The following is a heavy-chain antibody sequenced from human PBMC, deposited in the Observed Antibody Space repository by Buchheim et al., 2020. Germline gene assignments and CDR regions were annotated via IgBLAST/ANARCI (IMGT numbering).Heavy chain of an antibody. CDR2: FSGGGGNT. D-gene: IGHD3-22*01. Sequence: EMELLESGGGLVQPGGSLRPSCAASGFTFGHYAMSWVRQAPGKGLEWVSTFSGGGGNTYYADPVQGRFTIPRDNSKSTLYLQMNSLRAEDTAVYYCAKDRIGYDRQIDYWGQGTL. V-gene: IGHV3-23*01. CDR1: GFTFGHYA. CDR3: AKDRIGYDRQIDY. J-gene: IGHJ4*02.